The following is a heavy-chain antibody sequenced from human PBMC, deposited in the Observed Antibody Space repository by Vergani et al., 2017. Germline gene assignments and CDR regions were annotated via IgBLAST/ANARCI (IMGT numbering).Heavy chain of an antibody. J-gene: IGHJ4*02. Sequence: QVQLQQWGAGLLKPSETLSLTCPVYGGSFSGYYWSWIRQPPGKGLEWIGEINHSGSTNYNPSLKSRVTISVDTSKNQFSLKLSSVTAADTAVYYWARVPRLGIAVAGTFERSANRFDYWGQGTLVTVSS. V-gene: IGHV4-34*01. CDR3: ARVPRLGIAVAGTFERSANRFDY. CDR1: GGSFSGYY. D-gene: IGHD6-19*01. CDR2: INHSGST.